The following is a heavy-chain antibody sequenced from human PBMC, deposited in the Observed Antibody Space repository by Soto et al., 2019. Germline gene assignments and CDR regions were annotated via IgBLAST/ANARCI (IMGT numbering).Heavy chain of an antibody. D-gene: IGHD5-12*01. J-gene: IGHJ4*01. V-gene: IGHV2-5*02. CDR1: GFSLTTSGVG. Sequence: QITLKESGPTLVKPTQTLTLTCTFSGFSLTTSGVGVGWIRQPPGKALEWLALIYWDDDKRYSPSLKSRLTITTDTSKNQVVLTMTNIDPVDTATYYSAHVYGRYDNFDSWGHGTLVTVSS. CDR3: AHVYGRYDNFDS. CDR2: IYWDDDK.